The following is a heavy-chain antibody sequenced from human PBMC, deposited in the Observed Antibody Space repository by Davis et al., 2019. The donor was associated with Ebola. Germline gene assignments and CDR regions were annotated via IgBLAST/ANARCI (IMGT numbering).Heavy chain of an antibody. CDR1: GFTFSSYA. V-gene: IGHV3-23*01. CDR2: ISGSGGST. D-gene: IGHD6-6*01. J-gene: IGHJ4*02. CDR3: ARDGSYSSSSPFD. Sequence: GESLKISCAASGFTFSSYAMSWVRQAPGKGLEWVSAISGSGGSTYYADSVKGRFTISRDNAKNSLYLQMNSLRAEDTAVYYCARDGSYSSSSPFDWGQGTLVTVSS.